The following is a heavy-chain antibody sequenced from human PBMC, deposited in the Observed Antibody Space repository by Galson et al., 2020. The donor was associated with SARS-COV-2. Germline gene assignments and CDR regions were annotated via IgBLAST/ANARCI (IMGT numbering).Heavy chain of an antibody. CDR1: GGSIRSDGYS. CDR2: IHHSGAT. Sequence: SETLSLTCNVSGGSIRSDGYSWTWIRQPPGKGLEWIGYIHHSGATYYSPSLKGRVSISLDMSKNHFSLTLSSVTAADTAVYYCARTKLTGPYDYYYYGMDGWGPGTTVTVSS. CDR3: ARTKLTGPYDYYYYGMDG. J-gene: IGHJ6*02. V-gene: IGHV4-30-2*01. D-gene: IGHD2-8*02.